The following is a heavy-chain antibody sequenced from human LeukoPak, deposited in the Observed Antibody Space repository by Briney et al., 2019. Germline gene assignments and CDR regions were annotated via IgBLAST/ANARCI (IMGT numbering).Heavy chain of an antibody. CDR3: AREALTAAGQKGDY. CDR1: GGSISSSSYY. V-gene: IGHV4-39*07. J-gene: IGHJ4*02. D-gene: IGHD6-13*01. Sequence: SETLSLTCTVSGGSISSSSYYWGWIRQPPGQGLEWIGSIYYSGSTYYNPSLKSRVTISVDTSKNQLSLKLSSVTAADTAVYYCAREALTAAGQKGDYWGQGTLVTVSS. CDR2: IYYSGST.